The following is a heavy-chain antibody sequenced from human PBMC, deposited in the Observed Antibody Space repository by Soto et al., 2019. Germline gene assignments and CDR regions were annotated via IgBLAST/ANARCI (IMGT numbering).Heavy chain of an antibody. D-gene: IGHD4-4*01. CDR1: GFTFTSYD. V-gene: IGHV1-18*04. Sequence: QVQLVQSGAEVKQPGASVKVSCKTSGFTFTSYDFTWVRQAPGQGLEWMGWISAHNGKTYHAPKFQGRVTMTTDTSTSAIYMDLRSLRSDDTAVYYCARLQGGRQVDGALPTQNWFDPWGQGTLVTVSS. CDR2: ISAHNGKT. J-gene: IGHJ5*02. CDR3: ARLQGGRQVDGALPTQNWFDP.